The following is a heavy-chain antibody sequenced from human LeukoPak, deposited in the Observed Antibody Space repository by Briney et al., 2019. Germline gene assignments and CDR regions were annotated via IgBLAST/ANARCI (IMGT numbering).Heavy chain of an antibody. D-gene: IGHD5-12*01. V-gene: IGHV3-23*01. CDR2: ISGSGGST. CDR1: GFTFSSYA. CDR3: AKDTGYVPDAFDI. J-gene: IGHJ3*02. Sequence: GGSLRLSCAASGFTFSSYAMSWVRQAPGKGLEWVSSISGSGGSTYYADSVRGRFTISRDNSKNTLYLQMNSLRAEDTAIYYCAKDTGYVPDAFDIWGQGTMVTVSS.